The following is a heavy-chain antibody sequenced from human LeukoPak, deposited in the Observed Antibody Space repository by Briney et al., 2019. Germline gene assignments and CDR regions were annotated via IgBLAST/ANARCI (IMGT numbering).Heavy chain of an antibody. J-gene: IGHJ4*02. Sequence: GGSLRLSCAASGFTFSDYYMSWIRLAPGKGLEWVSYISSSDNTISYADSVKGRFTISRDNVKNSLYLQMNSLRAEDTAVYYCASAQWELLGGLDYWGQGTLVTVSS. V-gene: IGHV3-11*01. CDR1: GFTFSDYY. D-gene: IGHD1-26*01. CDR2: ISSSDNTI. CDR3: ASAQWELLGGLDY.